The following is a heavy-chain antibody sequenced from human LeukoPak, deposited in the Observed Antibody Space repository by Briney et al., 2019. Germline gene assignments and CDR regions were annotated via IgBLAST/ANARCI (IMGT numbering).Heavy chain of an antibody. V-gene: IGHV4-30-2*01. Sequence: PSETLSLTCTVSGGSISSGGYCWSWLRQPPGKGLEWIGEINHSGSTNYNPSLKSRVTISVDTSKNQFSLKLSSVTAADTAVYYCAASEAAAGMLFDYWGQGTLVTVSS. CDR2: INHSGST. J-gene: IGHJ4*02. D-gene: IGHD6-13*01. CDR1: GGSISSGGYC. CDR3: AASEAAAGMLFDY.